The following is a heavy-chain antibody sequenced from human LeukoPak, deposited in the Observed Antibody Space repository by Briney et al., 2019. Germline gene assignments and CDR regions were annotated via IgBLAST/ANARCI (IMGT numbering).Heavy chain of an antibody. V-gene: IGHV3-23*01. CDR1: GITLSNYG. Sequence: GGSLRLSCAVSGITLSNYGMSWVRQAPGKGLEWVAGIGASGGGTNYADSVKGRFTISRDDPKNTLYLQMSSLRAEDTAAYFCAKRGVVIRVILVGFHKEAYYFDSWGQGALVTVSS. CDR3: AKRGVVIRVILVGFHKEAYYFDS. J-gene: IGHJ4*02. CDR2: IGASGGGT. D-gene: IGHD3-10*01.